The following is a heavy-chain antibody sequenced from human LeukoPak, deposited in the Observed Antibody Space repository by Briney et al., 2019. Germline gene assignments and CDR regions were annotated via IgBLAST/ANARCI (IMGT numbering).Heavy chain of an antibody. CDR1: GGSISHYY. Sequence: PSETLSLTCTVSGGSISHYYWSWIRQPPGKGLEWLGYIYYSGSTNYNPSLKSRVTISVDASKNQFSLKLSSVTAADTAVYYCARDHDAVYYFDYWGQGTLVTVSS. CDR3: ARDHDAVYYFDY. V-gene: IGHV4-59*01. J-gene: IGHJ4*02. D-gene: IGHD5/OR15-5a*01. CDR2: IYYSGST.